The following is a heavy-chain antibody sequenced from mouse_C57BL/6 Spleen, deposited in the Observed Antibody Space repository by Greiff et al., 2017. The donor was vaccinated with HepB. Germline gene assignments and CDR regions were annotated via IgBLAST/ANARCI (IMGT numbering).Heavy chain of an antibody. J-gene: IGHJ4*01. D-gene: IGHD1-1*01. CDR3: ARTRVDLLLRPDYAMDY. CDR1: GYTFTSYW. CDR2: IHPNSGST. V-gene: IGHV1-64*01. Sequence: QVQLQQPGAELVKPGASVKLSCKASGYTFTSYWMHWVKQRPGQGLEWIGMIHPNSGSTNYNEKFKSKATLTVDKSSSTAYMQLSSLTSEDSAVYYCARTRVDLLLRPDYAMDYWGQGTSVTVSS.